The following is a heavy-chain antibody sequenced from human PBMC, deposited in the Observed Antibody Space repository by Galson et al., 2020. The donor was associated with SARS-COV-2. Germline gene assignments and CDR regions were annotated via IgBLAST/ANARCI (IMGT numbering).Heavy chain of an antibody. CDR3: AKIAATGDAFDI. J-gene: IGHJ3*02. V-gene: IGHV3-13*01. CDR1: GFTFSSYD. D-gene: IGHD6-13*01. Sequence: GESLKISCAASGFTFSSYDMHWVRQPTGKRLEWVSAIDTAAYTYYTDSVKGRFTISRENAKKSLYLQMNSLRAEDTAVYYCAKIAATGDAFDIWGQGTIVSVSS. CDR2: IDTAAYT.